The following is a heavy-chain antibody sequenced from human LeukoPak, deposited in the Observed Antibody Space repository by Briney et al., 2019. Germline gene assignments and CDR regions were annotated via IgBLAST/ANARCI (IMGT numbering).Heavy chain of an antibody. J-gene: IGHJ4*02. V-gene: IGHV3-23*01. CDR3: AKGCGGSCYSSFDC. CDR1: GFTFSSFV. D-gene: IGHD2-21*02. CDR2: ISDSGGNK. Sequence: GGSLRLSCAASGFTFSSFVMSWVRQAPGKGLEWVSRISDSGGNKYYADSVKGRFTISRDTSKNTVYLQMNSLRAEDTALYYCAKGCGGSCYSSFDCWGQGTLVTVSS.